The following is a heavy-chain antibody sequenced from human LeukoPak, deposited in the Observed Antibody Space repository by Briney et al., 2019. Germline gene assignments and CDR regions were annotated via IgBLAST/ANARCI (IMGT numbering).Heavy chain of an antibody. CDR1: GFTFSNSG. V-gene: IGHV3-30*02. J-gene: IGHJ4*02. CDR2: IRYDGSNK. Sequence: GGTLRLSCAASGFTFSNSGMNWVRQAPGKGLEWVAFIRYDGSNKYHADSVKGRFTISRDNSKNTLYLQMNSLRAEDTAVYYCAKDIEFWGQGTLVTVSS. CDR3: AKDIEF. D-gene: IGHD1-26*01.